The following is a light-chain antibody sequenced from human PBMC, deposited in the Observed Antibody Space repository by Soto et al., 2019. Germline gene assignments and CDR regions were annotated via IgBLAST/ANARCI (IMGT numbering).Light chain of an antibody. CDR3: QQFNSYPIT. J-gene: IGKJ5*01. V-gene: IGKV1-13*02. Sequence: AIQLTQSPSSLSASVGDRVTITCRASQGISSALAWYQQKPGKAPKLLIYDASSLESGVPSRFSGSGSGTVFTLTISSLQPEDFATYYCQQFNSYPITFCQGTRLEIK. CDR1: QGISSA. CDR2: DAS.